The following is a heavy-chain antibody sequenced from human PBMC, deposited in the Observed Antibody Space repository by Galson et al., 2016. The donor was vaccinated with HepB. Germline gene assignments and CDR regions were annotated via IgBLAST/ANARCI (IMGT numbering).Heavy chain of an antibody. Sequence: SLRLSCAAPGFTFSTYGMSWVRQAPGKGLEWVSVISGSGGSTYYADSVKGRFTISRDNSKNTLYLQMNSLRAEDTAVYYCARVITMVRGILKHRAYYCMDVWGQGTTVTVSS. CDR2: ISGSGGST. V-gene: IGHV3-23*01. CDR3: ARVITMVRGILKHRAYYCMDV. J-gene: IGHJ6*02. CDR1: GFTFSTYG. D-gene: IGHD3-10*01.